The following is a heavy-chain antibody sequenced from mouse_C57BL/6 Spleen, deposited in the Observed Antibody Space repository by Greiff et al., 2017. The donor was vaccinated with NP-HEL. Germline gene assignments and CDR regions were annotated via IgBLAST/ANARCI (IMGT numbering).Heavy chain of an antibody. Sequence: LQESGAELVRPGASVTLSCKASGYTFTDYEMHWVKQTPVHGLEWIGAIDPETGGTAYNQKFKGKAILTADKSSSTAYMELRSLTSEDSAVYYCTRSADYGSSCGYFDVWGTGTTVTVSS. V-gene: IGHV1-15*01. CDR2: IDPETGGT. CDR3: TRSADYGSSCGYFDV. D-gene: IGHD1-1*01. CDR1: GYTFTDYE. J-gene: IGHJ1*03.